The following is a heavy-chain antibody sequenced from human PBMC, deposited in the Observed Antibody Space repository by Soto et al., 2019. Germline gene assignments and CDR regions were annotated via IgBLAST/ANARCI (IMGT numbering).Heavy chain of an antibody. Sequence: SETLSLTCTVSGGSISSYYWSWIRQPAGKGLEWIGRTYTSGSTNYNPSLKSRVTMSVDTSKNQFSLKLSSVTAADTAVYYCARDALRGYYYYGMDVWGQGTTVTVSS. V-gene: IGHV4-4*07. D-gene: IGHD4-17*01. CDR3: ARDALRGYYYYGMDV. CDR2: TYTSGST. J-gene: IGHJ6*02. CDR1: GGSISSYY.